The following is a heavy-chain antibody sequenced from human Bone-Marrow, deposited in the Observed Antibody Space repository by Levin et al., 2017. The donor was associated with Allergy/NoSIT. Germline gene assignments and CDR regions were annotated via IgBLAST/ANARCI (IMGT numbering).Heavy chain of an antibody. CDR1: GASVSNGAYY. V-gene: IGHV4-61*08. CDR3: ASGADNPDSSDYDYFGFGI. CDR2: MSYSVTA. D-gene: IGHD3-22*01. J-gene: IGHJ3*02. Sequence: SQTLSLTCTVSGASVSNGAYYWTWIRQTPGKGLEWIGYMSYSVTARYNPSLRSRVTIAEDTSTNQFSLKLTSVTAADTAMYFCASGADNPDSSDYDYFGFGIWGQGTVVTVSS.